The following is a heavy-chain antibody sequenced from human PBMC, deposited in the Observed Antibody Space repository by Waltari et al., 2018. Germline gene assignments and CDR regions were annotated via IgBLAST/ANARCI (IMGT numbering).Heavy chain of an antibody. V-gene: IGHV1-18*01. D-gene: IGHD2-21*02. CDR1: GYTFTSYG. CDR3: ARVLWGDSWFDY. CDR2: ISAYNGNT. Sequence: QVQLVQSGAEVKKPGASVKVSCKASGYTFTSYGISWVRQAPGQGLEWMGWISAYNGNTNHAQKFQGRVTITADESTSTAYMELSSLRSEDTAVYYCARVLWGDSWFDYWGQGTLVTVSS. J-gene: IGHJ4*02.